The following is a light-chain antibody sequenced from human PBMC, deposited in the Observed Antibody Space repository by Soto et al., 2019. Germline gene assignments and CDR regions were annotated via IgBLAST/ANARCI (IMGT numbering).Light chain of an antibody. V-gene: IGKV1-5*03. CDR2: KAS. CDR3: QQYYSYPWT. J-gene: IGKJ1*01. Sequence: DIQMAQSPSSVSSSVGDRISITCVASQSISSWLAWYQQKPGKAPKGLIYKASTLESGAPSRFSGSGSGTEFTLTISSLQPDDFATYYCQQYYSYPWTFGQGTKVDIK. CDR1: QSISSW.